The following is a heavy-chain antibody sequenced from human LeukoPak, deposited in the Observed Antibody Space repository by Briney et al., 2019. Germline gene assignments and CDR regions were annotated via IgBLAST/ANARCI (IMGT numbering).Heavy chain of an antibody. Sequence: GGSLRLSCAASGFTVSSNYMSWVRQASGKGLEWVSLIYSGGDTYYPDSVRGRFTISRDNSKNTLFLQMNSLRAEDTAVYYCARLGMIQAYSTEDYWGQGTLVTVSS. CDR1: GFTVSSNY. J-gene: IGHJ4*02. D-gene: IGHD6-13*01. CDR2: IYSGGDT. CDR3: ARLGMIQAYSTEDY. V-gene: IGHV3-53*01.